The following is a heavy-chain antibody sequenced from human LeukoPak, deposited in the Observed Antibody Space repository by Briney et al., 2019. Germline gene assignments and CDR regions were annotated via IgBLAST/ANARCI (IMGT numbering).Heavy chain of an antibody. D-gene: IGHD3-3*02. J-gene: IGHJ3*02. Sequence: SGGSLRLSCAASGFTFSSYWMSWVRQAPGKGLEWVANIKQDGSEKYYVDSVKGRFTISRDNAKNSLYLQMNSLRAEDTAVYYCARDSSLEWLLLGDRAFDIWGQGTMVTVSS. V-gene: IGHV3-7*01. CDR1: GFTFSSYW. CDR2: IKQDGSEK. CDR3: ARDSSLEWLLLGDRAFDI.